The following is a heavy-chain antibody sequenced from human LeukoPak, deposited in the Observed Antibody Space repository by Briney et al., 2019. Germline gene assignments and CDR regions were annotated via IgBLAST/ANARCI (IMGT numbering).Heavy chain of an antibody. J-gene: IGHJ4*02. V-gene: IGHV3-30-3*01. CDR2: ISYDGSNK. D-gene: IGHD3-3*01. Sequence: GRSLRLSCAASGFTFSSYAMHWVRQAPGKGLEWVAVISYDGSNKYYADSVKGRFTISRDNSKNTLYLQMNSLRAEDTAVYYCARGYDFWSGYRFDYWGQGTLVTVSS. CDR3: ARGYDFWSGYRFDY. CDR1: GFTFSSYA.